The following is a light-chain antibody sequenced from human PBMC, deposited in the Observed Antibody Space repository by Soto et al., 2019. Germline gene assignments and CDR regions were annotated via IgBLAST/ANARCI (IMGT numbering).Light chain of an antibody. CDR1: QSVSSY. J-gene: IGKJ2*01. Sequence: EIVLTQSPATLSLSPGERATLSCRASQSVSSYLAWYQQKPGQAPRLLIYDASNRATGIPARFSGSGSGTDFTLTISSLEPEDFAVYYCQQRSNWPRTFGQGTKLENK. V-gene: IGKV3-11*01. CDR3: QQRSNWPRT. CDR2: DAS.